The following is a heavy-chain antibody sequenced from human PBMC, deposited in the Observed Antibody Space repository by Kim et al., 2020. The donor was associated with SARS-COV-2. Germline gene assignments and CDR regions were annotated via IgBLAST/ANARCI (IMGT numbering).Heavy chain of an antibody. V-gene: IGHV3-15*01. D-gene: IGHD3-10*01. Sequence: AAPVKGRFTISRDDSKNTLYLQMNGLETEDTAVYYCTTGLRLSRGYYFDYWGQGTLVTVSS. CDR3: TTGLRLSRGYYFDY. J-gene: IGHJ4*02.